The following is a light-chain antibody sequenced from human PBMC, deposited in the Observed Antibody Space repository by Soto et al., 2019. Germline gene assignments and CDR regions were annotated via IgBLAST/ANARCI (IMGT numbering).Light chain of an antibody. Sequence: EIVLTQSPGTLSLSPGERATLSCRASQSVSSSYLAWYQQKPGQAPRLLIYYISTRATGIPARFSGSGSGTDFTLTISKLEPEDFAVYYCQQYGSSPPLTFGGGTKVDIK. V-gene: IGKV3-20*01. J-gene: IGKJ4*01. CDR3: QQYGSSPPLT. CDR2: YIS. CDR1: QSVSSSY.